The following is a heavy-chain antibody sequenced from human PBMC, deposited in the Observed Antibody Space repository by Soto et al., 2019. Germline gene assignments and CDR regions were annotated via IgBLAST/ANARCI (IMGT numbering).Heavy chain of an antibody. Sequence: EVQLLESGGCLVQPGGSLRLSCAASGFPFSNYAMSWVRQAPGKGLEWVAGLSGSGSSAYYADSWKGRFTISRDNSTNTLYLQMNRLRAEDTAIYYCAKTKKYRGTYGLFDSWGQGTRVTVSS. D-gene: IGHD1-26*01. CDR3: AKTKKYRGTYGLFDS. CDR2: LSGSGSSA. J-gene: IGHJ4*02. CDR1: GFPFSNYA. V-gene: IGHV3-23*01.